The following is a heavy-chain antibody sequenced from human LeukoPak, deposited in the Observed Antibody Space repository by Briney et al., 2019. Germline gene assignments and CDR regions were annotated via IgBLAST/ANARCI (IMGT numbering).Heavy chain of an antibody. V-gene: IGHV3-23*01. Sequence: GGSLRLSCAASGFTFSTYAMSWVRQAPGRGLEWVSAISVTGGSTYSADSVKGRFTISRDNSKNTLYLQMNSLRAEDTAVYYCARERDGFYFDYWGQGTLVTVSS. D-gene: IGHD5-24*01. CDR1: GFTFSTYA. CDR3: ARERDGFYFDY. J-gene: IGHJ4*02. CDR2: ISVTGGST.